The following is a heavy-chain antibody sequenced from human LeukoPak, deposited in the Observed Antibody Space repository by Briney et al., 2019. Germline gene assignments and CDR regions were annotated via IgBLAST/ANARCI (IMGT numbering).Heavy chain of an antibody. CDR1: GFTFSSYA. Sequence: GGSLRLSCAASGFTFSSYAMSWVRQAPGKGLVWVSRIKGDGTTTNYADSVKGRFTISRDNAKNTLYLQMNSLRDEDTAVYYCFFFYDSGNSGTDYWGQGTLGTVSS. CDR3: FFFYDSGNSGTDY. D-gene: IGHD5-12*01. J-gene: IGHJ4*02. V-gene: IGHV3-74*01. CDR2: IKGDGTTT.